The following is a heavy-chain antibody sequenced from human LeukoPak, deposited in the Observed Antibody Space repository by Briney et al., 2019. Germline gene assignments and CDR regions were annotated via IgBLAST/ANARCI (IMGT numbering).Heavy chain of an antibody. J-gene: IGHJ4*02. CDR2: IYYSGST. CDR3: ARSGIAAAGIDY. CDR1: GGSISSSSYY. V-gene: IGHV4-39*01. Sequence: KASETLSLTCTVSGGSISSSSYYWGWIRQPPGRGLEWIGSIYYSGSTYYNPSLKSRVTISVDTSKNQFSLKLSSVTAADTAVYYCARSGIAAAGIDYWGQGTLVTVSS. D-gene: IGHD6-13*01.